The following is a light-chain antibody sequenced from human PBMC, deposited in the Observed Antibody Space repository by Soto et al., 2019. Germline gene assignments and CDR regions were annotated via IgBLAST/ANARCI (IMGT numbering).Light chain of an antibody. Sequence: QSALTQPRSVSGSPGQSVTISCTGTSSDVGGYNYVSWYQQHPGKAPKLMIYDVSKRPSGVPDRFSGSKSGNTASLTISRLQAEDEADYYCCSYTSSYTLVFGGGTKLTVL. J-gene: IGLJ2*01. CDR2: DVS. CDR3: CSYTSSYTLV. V-gene: IGLV2-11*01. CDR1: SSDVGGYNY.